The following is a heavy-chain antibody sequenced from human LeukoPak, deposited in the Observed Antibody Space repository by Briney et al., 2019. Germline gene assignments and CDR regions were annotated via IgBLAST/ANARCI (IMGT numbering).Heavy chain of an antibody. V-gene: IGHV1-69*13. J-gene: IGHJ6*03. CDR3: ATSGAGQLGPQDYYYYYMDV. CDR1: GGTSSSHA. CDR2: IIPIFGSA. D-gene: IGHD6-6*01. Sequence: SVKVSCKASGGTSSSHAINWVRQAPGQGLEWMGGIIPIFGSANSTQKFQDRVTITADESTSTAYMDLSNLRSEDTAVYYCATSGAGQLGPQDYYYYYMDVWGKGTTVTVSS.